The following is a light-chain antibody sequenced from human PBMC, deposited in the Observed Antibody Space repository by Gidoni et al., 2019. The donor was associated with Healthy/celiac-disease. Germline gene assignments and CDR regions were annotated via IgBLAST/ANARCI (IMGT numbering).Light chain of an antibody. V-gene: IGKV1-33*01. CDR1: QDTSND. CDR3: QQYDNLFT. CDR2: DAS. Sequence: DIQMTTPPSSLAASVGDRVTLTCQASQDTSNDLNWTQQKPGTPPKLLIYDASNLETGGPSRVSGSGSGTDLTFTIRCLQPEDIATYFGQQYDNLFTFGPGTKVDIK. J-gene: IGKJ3*01.